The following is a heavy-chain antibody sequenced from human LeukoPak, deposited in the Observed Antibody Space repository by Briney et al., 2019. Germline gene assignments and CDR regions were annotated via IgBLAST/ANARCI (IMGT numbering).Heavy chain of an antibody. V-gene: IGHV3-48*03. CDR3: AREMRDWYYDILTGRNAFDI. Sequence: GGSLRLSCAASGFTFSSYEMNWVRQAPRKGLEWVSYISSSGSTIYYADSVKGRFTISRDNAKNSLYLQMNSLRAEDTAVYYCAREMRDWYYDILTGRNAFDIWGQGTMVTVSS. D-gene: IGHD3-9*01. J-gene: IGHJ3*02. CDR2: ISSSGSTI. CDR1: GFTFSSYE.